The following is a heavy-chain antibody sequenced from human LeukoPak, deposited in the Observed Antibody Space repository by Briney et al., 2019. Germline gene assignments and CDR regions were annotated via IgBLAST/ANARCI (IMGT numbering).Heavy chain of an antibody. CDR3: AKATVVTRWGGGEANDY. Sequence: GGSLRLSCAASGFTFSSYGMHWVRQAPGKGLEWVAFIRYDGSNKYYADSVKGRFTISRDNSKNTLYLQMNSLRAEDTAVYYCAKATVVTRWGGGEANDYWGQGTLVTVSS. CDR2: IRYDGSNK. CDR1: GFTFSSYG. J-gene: IGHJ4*02. D-gene: IGHD2-21*02. V-gene: IGHV3-30*02.